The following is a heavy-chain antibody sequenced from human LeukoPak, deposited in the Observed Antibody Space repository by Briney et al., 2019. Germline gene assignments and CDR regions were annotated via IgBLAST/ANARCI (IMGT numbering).Heavy chain of an antibody. CDR3: AKEASFCSGGSCYSY. CDR1: GFTFSSYS. J-gene: IGHJ4*02. D-gene: IGHD2-15*01. CDR2: ISSSSSYI. Sequence: GGSLRLSCAASGFTFSSYSMNWVRQAPGKGLEWVSSISSSSSYIYYADSVKGRFTISRDNAKNSLYLQMNSLRAEDTAVYYCAKEASFCSGGSCYSYWGQGTLVTVSS. V-gene: IGHV3-21*01.